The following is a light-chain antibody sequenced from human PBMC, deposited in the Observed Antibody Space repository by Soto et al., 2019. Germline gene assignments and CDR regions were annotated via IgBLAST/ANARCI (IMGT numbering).Light chain of an antibody. CDR2: DVS. Sequence: QSALTQPRSVSGSPGQSVTISCTGTSSDVGGYNYVSWYQQHPGKATKLMIYDVSKRPSGVPDRFSGSKSGNTASLTISGLQAEDEADYYCCSYADSYAVFGGGTKLTVL. V-gene: IGLV2-11*01. J-gene: IGLJ2*01. CDR3: CSYADSYAV. CDR1: SSDVGGYNY.